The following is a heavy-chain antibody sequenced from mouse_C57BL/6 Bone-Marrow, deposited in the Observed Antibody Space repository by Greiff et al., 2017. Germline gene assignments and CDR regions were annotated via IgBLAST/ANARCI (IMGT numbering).Heavy chain of an antibody. CDR2: ISSGSSTI. CDR1: GFTFSDYG. Sequence: VMLVESGGGLVKPGGSLKLSCAASGFTFSDYGMHWVRQAPEKGLEWVAYISSGSSTIYYADTVKGRFTISRDNAKNTLFLQMTSLRSEDTAMYYCAPIYDGYYDYFDYWGQGTTLTVSS. J-gene: IGHJ2*01. CDR3: APIYDGYYDYFDY. D-gene: IGHD2-3*01. V-gene: IGHV5-17*01.